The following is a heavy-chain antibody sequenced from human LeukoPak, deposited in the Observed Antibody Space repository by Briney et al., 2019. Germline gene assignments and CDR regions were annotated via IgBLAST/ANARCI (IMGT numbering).Heavy chain of an antibody. CDR3: VRDLGRRTYDDVLTGFDH. V-gene: IGHV3-33*01. Sequence: QSGGSLSLSCEASGFTFSIYGMHWVSKAPGKGLEWVAVTWYGGTTNYYADSVKGRFIISRDNSNNTLSLQMNSLRVDDTALYYCVRDLGRRTYDDVLTGFDHWGQGTQVTVSS. CDR1: GFTFSIYG. CDR2: TWYGGTTN. J-gene: IGHJ5*01. D-gene: IGHD3-9*01.